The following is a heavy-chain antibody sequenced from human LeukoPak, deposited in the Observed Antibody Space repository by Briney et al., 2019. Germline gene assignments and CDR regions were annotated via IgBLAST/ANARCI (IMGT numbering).Heavy chain of an antibody. Sequence: GSLRLSCAASGFTFSSYAMSWVRQAPGKGLEWVSAISGSGGSTYYADSVKGRFTISRNNSKNTLYLQMNSLRAEDTAVYYCAGQVGYCSDGNCYFDFWGQGTLVTVSS. CDR3: AGQVGYCSDGNCYFDF. CDR1: GFTFSSYA. J-gene: IGHJ4*02. D-gene: IGHD2-15*01. V-gene: IGHV3-23*01. CDR2: ISGSGGST.